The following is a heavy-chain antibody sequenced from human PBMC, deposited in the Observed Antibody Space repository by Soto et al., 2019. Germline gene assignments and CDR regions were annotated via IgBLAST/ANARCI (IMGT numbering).Heavy chain of an antibody. D-gene: IGHD1-1*01. Sequence: QVQLVQSGAEVKEPGASVKVSCRTSGYTFTDHYINWVRPAPGQGPEYMGWIHPNSGDTKYTQRFQGRGTMTRYTSISTAYMELRRLTSDDTAVYYCARDLSRESWKGFDPWGQGPLVTVSS. V-gene: IGHV1-2*02. CDR3: ARDLSRESWKGFDP. J-gene: IGHJ5*02. CDR2: IHPNSGDT. CDR1: GYTFTDHY.